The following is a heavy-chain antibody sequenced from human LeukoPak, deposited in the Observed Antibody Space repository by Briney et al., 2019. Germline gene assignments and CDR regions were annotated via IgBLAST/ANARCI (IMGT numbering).Heavy chain of an antibody. CDR3: ARVGRDYDFWSGYYSY. D-gene: IGHD3-3*01. Sequence: ASVKVSCKASGYTFTGYYMHWVRQAPGQGLEWMGWINPNSGGTNYAQKSQGRVTMTRDTSISTAYMELSRLRSDDTAVYYCARVGRDYDFWSGYYSYWGQGTLVTVSS. CDR1: GYTFTGYY. CDR2: INPNSGGT. J-gene: IGHJ4*02. V-gene: IGHV1-2*02.